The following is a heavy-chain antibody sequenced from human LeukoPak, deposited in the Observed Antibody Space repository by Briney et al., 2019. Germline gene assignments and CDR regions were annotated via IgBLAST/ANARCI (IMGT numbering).Heavy chain of an antibody. V-gene: IGHV3-33*08. J-gene: IGHJ4*02. Sequence: GRSLRLSCAASGFTFSSYAMHWVRQAPGKGLEWVAVIWYDASNKYYADSVKGRFTISRDNSKNTVSLQMNSLRAEDTAVYYCARTATSYDTSGYSHWGQGTLVTVSS. CDR3: ARTATSYDTSGYSH. CDR2: IWYDASNK. CDR1: GFTFSSYA. D-gene: IGHD3-22*01.